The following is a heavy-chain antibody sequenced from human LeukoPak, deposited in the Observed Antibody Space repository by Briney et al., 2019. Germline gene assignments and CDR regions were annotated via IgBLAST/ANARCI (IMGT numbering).Heavy chain of an antibody. Sequence: GGSLRLPCAASGFTFSSYWMHWVRQAPGKGLVWVSRINADGSRTNYADSVKGRFTISRDNFKRTVSLEMNSLRAEDTAVYYCAKDAQRGFDYSNSLEHWGQGSLVIVSS. D-gene: IGHD4-11*01. CDR1: GFTFSSYW. V-gene: IGHV3-74*01. CDR2: INADGSRT. CDR3: AKDAQRGFDYSNSLEH. J-gene: IGHJ5*02.